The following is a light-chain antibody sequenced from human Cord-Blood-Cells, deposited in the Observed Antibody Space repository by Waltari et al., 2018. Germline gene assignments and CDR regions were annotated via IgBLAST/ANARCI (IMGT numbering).Light chain of an antibody. J-gene: IGKJ5*01. V-gene: IGKV4-1*01. Sequence: DIVMTQSPYSLAVSLGERATINCKSSQSVLYSSNNKNYLAWYQQKPGQPPRLLIYWASTRESGVPDRFSGSGSGTDFSLTISSLQAEDVAVYYCQQYYSTPITVGQGTRLEIK. CDR1: QSVLYSSNNKNY. CDR3: QQYYSTPIT. CDR2: WAS.